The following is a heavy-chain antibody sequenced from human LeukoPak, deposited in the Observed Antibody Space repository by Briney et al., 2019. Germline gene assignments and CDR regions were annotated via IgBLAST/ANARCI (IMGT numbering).Heavy chain of an antibody. CDR3: ARVYYDILTGYYPADY. CDR2: IYYSGST. CDR1: GGSISSGGYY. D-gene: IGHD3-9*01. Sequence: SETLSLTCTVSGGSISSGGYYWSWIRQHPGKGLEWIGYIYYSGSTYYNPSLKSRVTISVDTSKNQFSLKLSSVTAADTAVYYCARVYYDILTGYYPADYWGQGTLVTVSS. J-gene: IGHJ4*02. V-gene: IGHV4-31*03.